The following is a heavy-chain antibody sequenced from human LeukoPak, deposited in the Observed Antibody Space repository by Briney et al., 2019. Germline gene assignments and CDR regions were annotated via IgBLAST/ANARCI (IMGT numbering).Heavy chain of an antibody. D-gene: IGHD1-26*01. CDR2: ISAYNGNT. J-gene: IGHJ4*02. V-gene: IGHV1-18*01. CDR3: VRVVTGSYYTDY. Sequence: GASVKVSCKASGGTFSSHAISWVRQAPGQGLEWLGWISAYNGNTNYAQKVHGRVTMTTDTSTSTTYMDLRSLKSDDTAVYYCVRVVTGSYYTDYWGQGTLVTVSS. CDR1: GGTFSSHA.